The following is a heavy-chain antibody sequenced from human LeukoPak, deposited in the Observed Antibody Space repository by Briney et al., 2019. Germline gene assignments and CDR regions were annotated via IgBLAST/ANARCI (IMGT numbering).Heavy chain of an antibody. CDR2: ISSSGSYI. CDR3: ARDSSGWSNWFDP. Sequence: GGSLRLSCAASGFTFSSYAMSWVRQAPGKGLEWVSSISSSGSYIYYADSVKGRFTISRDNAKNSLYLQMNSLRAEDTAVYYCARDSSGWSNWFDPWGQGTLVTVSS. D-gene: IGHD6-19*01. CDR1: GFTFSSYA. J-gene: IGHJ5*02. V-gene: IGHV3-21*01.